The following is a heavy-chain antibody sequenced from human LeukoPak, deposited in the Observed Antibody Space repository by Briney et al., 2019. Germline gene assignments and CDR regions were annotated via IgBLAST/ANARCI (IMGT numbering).Heavy chain of an antibody. CDR2: IIPILGIA. CDR3: ASAGTNRDGYINFDY. D-gene: IGHD5-24*01. CDR1: GGTFSSYT. V-gene: IGHV1-69*02. Sequence: ASVKVSCKASGGTFSSYTISWVRQAPGQGLEWMGRIIPILGIANYAQKFQGRATITADKSTSTAYMELSSLRSEDTAVYYCASAGTNRDGYINFDYWGQGTLVTVSS. J-gene: IGHJ4*02.